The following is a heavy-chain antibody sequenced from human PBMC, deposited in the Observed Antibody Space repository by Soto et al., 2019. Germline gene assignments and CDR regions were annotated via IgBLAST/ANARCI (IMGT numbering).Heavy chain of an antibody. D-gene: IGHD2-15*01. V-gene: IGHV3-23*01. Sequence: GGSLRLSCAASGFTFSSYAMSWVRQAPGKGLEWVSAISGSGGSTYYADSVKGRFTISRDNSKNTLYLQMNSLRAEDTAVYYCAKQKGYCSGGSCRTGSRFDYWGQGTLVTVSS. J-gene: IGHJ4*02. CDR3: AKQKGYCSGGSCRTGSRFDY. CDR1: GFTFSSYA. CDR2: ISGSGGST.